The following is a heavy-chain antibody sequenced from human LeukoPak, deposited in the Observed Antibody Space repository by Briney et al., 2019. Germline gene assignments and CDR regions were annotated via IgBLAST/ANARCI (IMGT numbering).Heavy chain of an antibody. CDR1: GGSFSGYY. V-gene: IGHV4-34*01. Sequence: SETLSLTCAVYGGSFSGYYWSWIRQPPGKGLEWIEEINHSGSTKYNPSLKSRVTISVDTSKKRLSLKLSSVTAADTAVHYCARGGGDGYNLWGQGTLVTVSS. CDR2: INHSGST. J-gene: IGHJ4*02. D-gene: IGHD5-24*01. CDR3: ARGGGDGYNL.